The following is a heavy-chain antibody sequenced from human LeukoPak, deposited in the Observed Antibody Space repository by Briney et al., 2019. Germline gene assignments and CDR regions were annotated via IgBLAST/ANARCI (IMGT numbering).Heavy chain of an antibody. CDR2: IRYDGSNK. D-gene: IGHD3-10*01. V-gene: IGHV3-30*02. CDR3: AKAPVRGVISHLDY. J-gene: IGHJ4*02. CDR1: GFTLSSYG. Sequence: GGSLRLSGAASGFTLSSYGMHWVRQAPGKGLEWVAFIRYDGSNKYYADSVKGRFTISRGNSENTLWLQMTSLRAEDTAVYYCAKAPVRGVISHLDYWGQGTLVTVSS.